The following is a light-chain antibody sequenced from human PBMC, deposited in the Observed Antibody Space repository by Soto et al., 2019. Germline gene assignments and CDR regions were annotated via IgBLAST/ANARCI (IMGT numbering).Light chain of an antibody. V-gene: IGKV3-11*01. CDR1: QSVSSY. CDR2: DAS. Sequence: EIVLTQSPATLSLSAGERATLSCGASQSVSSYLAWYQQKPVQAPRLPIYDASNRATGIPARFSGSGSGTDFTLTISSLEPEDFAVYYCQQRSNWPLITFGQGTRLEIK. J-gene: IGKJ5*01. CDR3: QQRSNWPLIT.